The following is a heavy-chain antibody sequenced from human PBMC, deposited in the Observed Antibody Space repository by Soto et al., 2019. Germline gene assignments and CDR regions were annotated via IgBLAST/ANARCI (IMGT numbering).Heavy chain of an antibody. Sequence: ASVKVSCKASGYTFTGYYMHWVRQAPGQGLKWMGWINPNSGGTNYAQKFQGRVTMTRDTSISTAYMELSRLRSDDTAVYYCARVNVVVVAATREYYFDYWGQGTLVTVSS. V-gene: IGHV1-2*02. CDR3: ARVNVVVVAATREYYFDY. CDR1: GYTFTGYY. D-gene: IGHD2-15*01. J-gene: IGHJ4*02. CDR2: INPNSGGT.